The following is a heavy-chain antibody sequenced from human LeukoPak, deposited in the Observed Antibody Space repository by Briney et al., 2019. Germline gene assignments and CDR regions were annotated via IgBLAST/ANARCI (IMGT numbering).Heavy chain of an antibody. CDR1: GFTFSSYW. CDR2: ISYDGSNK. D-gene: IGHD4-11*01. Sequence: GGSLRLSCAASGFTFSSYWMTWVRQAPGKGLEWVAVISYDGSNKYYADSVKGRFTISRDNSKNTLYLQMNSLRAEDTAVYYCARAPHLLQGYYFDYWGQGTLVTVSS. J-gene: IGHJ4*02. V-gene: IGHV3-30-3*01. CDR3: ARAPHLLQGYYFDY.